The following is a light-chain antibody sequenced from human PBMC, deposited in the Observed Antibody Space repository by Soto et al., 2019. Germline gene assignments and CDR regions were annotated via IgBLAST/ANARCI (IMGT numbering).Light chain of an antibody. CDR1: QSISSW. CDR3: QQYNSYSRT. V-gene: IGKV1-5*03. CDR2: KAS. J-gene: IGKJ1*01. Sequence: DIQMTQSPSTLSASVGDRVTITCRASQSISSWLAWYQQKPGKAPKLLIYKASSLESGVPSRFSGSGSGTEFTLTISNLQPDDFATYYCQQYNSYSRTFGQGTKVDNK.